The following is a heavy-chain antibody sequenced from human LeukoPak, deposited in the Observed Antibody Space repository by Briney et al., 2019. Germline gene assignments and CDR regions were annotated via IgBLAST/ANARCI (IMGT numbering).Heavy chain of an antibody. CDR1: GGSVSSGSHY. CDR3: ARITGTFGVVIFQYYFDY. CDR2: IYYSGST. Sequence: SETLSLTCTVSGGSVSSGSHYWSWIRQPPGKGLEWIGYIYYSGSTKYNPSLKSRVTISVDTSKNQFSLKLSSVTAADTAVCYCARITGTFGVVIFQYYFDYWGQGTLVTVSS. J-gene: IGHJ4*02. D-gene: IGHD3-3*02. V-gene: IGHV4-61*01.